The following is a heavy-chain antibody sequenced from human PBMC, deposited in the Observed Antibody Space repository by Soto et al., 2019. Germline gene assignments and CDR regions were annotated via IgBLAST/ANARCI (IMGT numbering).Heavy chain of an antibody. V-gene: IGHV1-18*01. D-gene: IGHD2-15*01. J-gene: IGHJ3*02. CDR2: ISAYSGNT. CDR1: GFTFTSYG. Sequence: QVQLVQSGAEVKKPGASVKVSCKASGFTFTSYGISWVRQAPGQGLEWMGGISAYSGNTNYAQKLQGRVTRTTEASKSKAYLELSNLSCDDQALYYCARMPIDNYCNGGSCYYVAGAFDIWGEGTMVPVAS. CDR3: ARMPIDNYCNGGSCYYVAGAFDI.